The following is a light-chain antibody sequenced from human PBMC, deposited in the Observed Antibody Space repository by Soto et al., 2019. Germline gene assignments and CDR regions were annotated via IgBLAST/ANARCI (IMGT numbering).Light chain of an antibody. CDR2: WAS. CDR3: QQYLGIPRT. CDR1: HIVIYSANNKKC. V-gene: IGKV4-1*01. Sequence: DIVMTQSPDSLAVSLGESATINCKSSHIVIYSANNKKCLDWYEQKPGKPPKVLIYWASTRESGVPERFSGSGSGTDCTLTISSLQAEDVAVYYCQQYLGIPRTFGQGTKVDIK. J-gene: IGKJ1*01.